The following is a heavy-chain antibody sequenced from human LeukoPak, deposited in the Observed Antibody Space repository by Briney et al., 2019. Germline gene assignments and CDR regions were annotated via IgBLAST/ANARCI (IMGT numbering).Heavy chain of an antibody. J-gene: IGHJ6*02. V-gene: IGHV4-34*01. CDR1: GGPFSGYY. CDR3: ARGGVGPRYYYGMDV. Sequence: PSETLSLTCAVYGGPFSGYYWSWIRQPPGKGLEWIGEINHSGSTNYNPSLKSRVTISVDTSKNQFSLKLSSVTAADTAVYYCARGGVGPRYYYGMDVWGQGTTVTVSS. CDR2: INHSGST. D-gene: IGHD1-26*01.